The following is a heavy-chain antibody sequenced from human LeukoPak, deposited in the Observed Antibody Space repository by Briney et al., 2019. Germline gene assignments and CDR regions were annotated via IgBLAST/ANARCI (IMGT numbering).Heavy chain of an antibody. CDR3: ARDRVDRRGYYYYYMDV. D-gene: IGHD2-15*01. CDR2: INGAGSRT. Sequence: GGSLRLSCAASGLTFSSYGMTWVRQAPGKGLEWVSHINGAGSRTYYADSVKGRFTISRDNSKNTLYLQMNSLRAEDTAVYYCARDRVDRRGYYYYYMDVWGKGTTVTVSS. J-gene: IGHJ6*03. CDR1: GLTFSSYG. V-gene: IGHV3-23*01.